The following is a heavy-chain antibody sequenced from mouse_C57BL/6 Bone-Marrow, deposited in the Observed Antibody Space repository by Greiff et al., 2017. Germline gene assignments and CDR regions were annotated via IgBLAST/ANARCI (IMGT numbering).Heavy chain of an antibody. D-gene: IGHD4-1*01. CDR3: ARDWDGFYYFDY. CDR2: ISDGGSYT. V-gene: IGHV5-4*01. J-gene: IGHJ2*01. CDR1: GFTFSSYA. Sequence: EVQRVESGGGLVKPGGSLKLSCAASGFTFSSYAMSWVRQTPEKRLEWVATISDGGSYTYYPDNVKGRFTISRDNAKNNLYLQMSHLKSEDTAVYYCARDWDGFYYFDYWGQGTTLTVSS.